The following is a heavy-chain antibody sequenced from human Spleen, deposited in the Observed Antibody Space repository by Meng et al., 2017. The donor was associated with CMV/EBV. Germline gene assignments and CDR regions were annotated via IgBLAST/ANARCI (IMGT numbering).Heavy chain of an antibody. D-gene: IGHD3-10*01. V-gene: IGHV4-31*03. Sequence: CPFSGISIRSGGYYWSWNRQRPGKGLEWIGYISYTGSTDYSPSLKSRVIISVDTSKNQFSLNMRSVTAADTALYYCAKVRASGTEDYWGPGILVTVSS. CDR2: ISYTGST. CDR1: GISIRSGGYY. CDR3: AKVRASGTEDY. J-gene: IGHJ4*02.